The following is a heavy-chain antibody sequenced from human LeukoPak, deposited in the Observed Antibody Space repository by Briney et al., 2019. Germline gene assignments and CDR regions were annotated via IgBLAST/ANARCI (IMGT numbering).Heavy chain of an antibody. Sequence: SETLSLTCTVSGGSISGYYWSWIRQPAGKALEWIGRIYSSGSTNYNPSLKSRVTMSVDTSKNQSSLKLSSVTAADTAVYYCARNYGGAYYLDYWGQGTLVTVSS. D-gene: IGHD4/OR15-4a*01. CDR2: IYSSGST. CDR3: ARNYGGAYYLDY. CDR1: GGSISGYY. V-gene: IGHV4-4*07. J-gene: IGHJ4*02.